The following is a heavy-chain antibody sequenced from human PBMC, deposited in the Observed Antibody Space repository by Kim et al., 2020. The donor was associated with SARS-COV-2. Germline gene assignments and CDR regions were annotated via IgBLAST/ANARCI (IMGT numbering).Heavy chain of an antibody. CDR3: AREMVDSSGYNPLDY. D-gene: IGHD3-22*01. CDR1: GYTFTSYG. Sequence: ASVKVSCKASGYTFTSYGISWVRQAPGQGLEWMGWISAYNGNTNYAQKLQGRVTMTTDTSTSTAYMELRSLRSDDTAVYYCAREMVDSSGYNPLDYWGQGTLVTVSS. V-gene: IGHV1-18*01. CDR2: ISAYNGNT. J-gene: IGHJ4*02.